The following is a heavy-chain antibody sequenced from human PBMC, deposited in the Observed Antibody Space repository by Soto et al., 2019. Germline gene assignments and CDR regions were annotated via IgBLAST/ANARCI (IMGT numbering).Heavy chain of an antibody. Sequence: QVHLVESGGGGVQPGRSKRLSCVVSGFTFNDYAIHWVRQAPGKGLEWVAVISFDGNNKFYADSVKGRFTISRDRSKTTAYLQMNNLRAEDTAVYYCARDHWDCSGGGCNFDSWGRGALVTVSS. J-gene: IGHJ4*02. CDR2: ISFDGNNK. V-gene: IGHV3-30*03. D-gene: IGHD2-15*01. CDR1: GFTFNDYA. CDR3: ARDHWDCSGGGCNFDS.